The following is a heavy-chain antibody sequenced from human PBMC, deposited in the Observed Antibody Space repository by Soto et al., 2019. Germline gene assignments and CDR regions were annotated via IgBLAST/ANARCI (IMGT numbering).Heavy chain of an antibody. CDR2: ISYHGMNK. CDR3: AKGYYYDSSGYHDY. Sequence: GGSLRLSCTASGFIFRSYGMHWVRQAPGKGLEWVAGISYHGMNKYYVDSVKGRFTISRDDSKNTLYLQMNSLRAEDTAVYYCAKGYYYDSSGYHDYWGQGTLVTVSS. J-gene: IGHJ4*02. D-gene: IGHD3-22*01. V-gene: IGHV3-30*18. CDR1: GFIFRSYG.